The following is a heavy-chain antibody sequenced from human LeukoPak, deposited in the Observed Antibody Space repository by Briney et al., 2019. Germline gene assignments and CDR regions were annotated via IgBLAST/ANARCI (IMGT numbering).Heavy chain of an antibody. Sequence: KPSETLSLTCAVCGGSFSGYYWSWIRQPPGKGLEWIGEINHSGSTNYNPSLKSRVTISVDTSKNQFSLKLSSVTAADTAVYYCARAGPAATRYYYYGMDVWGQGTTVTVSS. D-gene: IGHD2-15*01. CDR1: GGSFSGYY. CDR3: ARAGPAATRYYYYGMDV. V-gene: IGHV4-34*01. J-gene: IGHJ6*02. CDR2: INHSGST.